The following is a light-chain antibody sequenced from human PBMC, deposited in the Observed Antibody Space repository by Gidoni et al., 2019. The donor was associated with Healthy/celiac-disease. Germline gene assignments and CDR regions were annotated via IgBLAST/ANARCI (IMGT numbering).Light chain of an antibody. CDR1: QSVSSN. Sequence: EIVMTQSPATLYVSPGERATLSCRASQSVSSNLAWYPQKPGQAPRLLIYGASTRATGIPARFSGSGSGTEFTLTISSLQSEDFAVYYCQQYNNWPPLTFGGGTKVEIK. CDR3: QQYNNWPPLT. V-gene: IGKV3-15*01. J-gene: IGKJ4*01. CDR2: GAS.